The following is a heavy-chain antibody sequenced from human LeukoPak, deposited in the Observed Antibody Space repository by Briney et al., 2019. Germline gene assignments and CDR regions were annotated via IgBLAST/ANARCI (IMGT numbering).Heavy chain of an antibody. Sequence: ETLSLTCAVYGGSFSGYYWSWVRQAPGKGLEWVSAISGSGGSTYYADSVKGRFTISRDNSKNTLYLQMNSLRAEDTAVYYCAKDPIAAAGTVDYWGQGTLVTVSS. CDR1: GGSFSGYY. CDR3: AKDPIAAAGTVDY. V-gene: IGHV3-23*01. CDR2: ISGSGGST. J-gene: IGHJ4*02. D-gene: IGHD6-13*01.